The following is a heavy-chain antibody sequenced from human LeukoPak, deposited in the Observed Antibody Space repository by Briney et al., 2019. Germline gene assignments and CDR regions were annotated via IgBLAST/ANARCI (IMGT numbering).Heavy chain of an antibody. D-gene: IGHD3-22*01. CDR3: AKASPRVGVVVIDDYFDY. CDR1: GFTFEDYA. J-gene: IGHJ4*02. CDR2: ISWNSGSI. V-gene: IGHV3-9*01. Sequence: GGSLRLSCAASGFTFEDYAMHWVRQAPGKGLEWVSGISWNSGSIGYADSVKGRFTISRDNAKNALYLQMNSLRAEDTALYYCAKASPRVGVVVIDDYFDYWGQGTLVTVSS.